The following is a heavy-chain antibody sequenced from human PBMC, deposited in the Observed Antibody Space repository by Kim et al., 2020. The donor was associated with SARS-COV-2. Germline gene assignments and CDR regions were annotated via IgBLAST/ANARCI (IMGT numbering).Heavy chain of an antibody. D-gene: IGHD3-3*01. Sequence: SETLSLTCAVYGGSFSGYYWSWIRQPPGKGLEWIGEINHSGSTNYNPSLKSRLTISVDTSKNQFFMTLSSVTAADTAVYYCSRGWSGYSYYYYYGMDVWG. J-gene: IGHJ6*01. V-gene: IGHV4-34*01. CDR3: SRGWSGYSYYYYYGMDV. CDR1: GGSFSGYY. CDR2: INHSGST.